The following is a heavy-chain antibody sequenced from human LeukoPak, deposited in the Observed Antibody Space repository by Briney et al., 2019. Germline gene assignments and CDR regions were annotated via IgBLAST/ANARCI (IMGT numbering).Heavy chain of an antibody. CDR3: ARDQGYSSSFGGYYYYYMNV. CDR2: IIPIFGTA. CDR1: GGTFSSYA. D-gene: IGHD6-6*01. Sequence: SVKVSCKASGGTFSSYAISWVRQAPGQGLEWMGGIIPIFGTANYAQKFQGRVTITADKSTSTAYMELSSLRSEDTAVYYCARDQGYSSSFGGYYYYYMNVWGKGTTVTVSS. J-gene: IGHJ6*03. V-gene: IGHV1-69*06.